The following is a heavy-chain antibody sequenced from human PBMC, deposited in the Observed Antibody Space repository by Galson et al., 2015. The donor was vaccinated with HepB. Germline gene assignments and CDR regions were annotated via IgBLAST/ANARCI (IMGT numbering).Heavy chain of an antibody. V-gene: IGHV1-46*01. Sequence: SVKVSCKASGYTFTTYYMHWVRQAPGQGLEWMGIINPTGGTTNYAQKFQGRVTMTRDTSTSTVYMDLSSLRSEDTAVYYCARADRGASSGYYNYWGQGTLVTVSS. CDR1: GYTFTTYY. D-gene: IGHD3-3*01. J-gene: IGHJ4*02. CDR3: ARADRGASSGYYNY. CDR2: INPTGGTT.